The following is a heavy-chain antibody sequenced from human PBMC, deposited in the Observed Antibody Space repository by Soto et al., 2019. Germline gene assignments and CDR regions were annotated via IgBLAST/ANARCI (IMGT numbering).Heavy chain of an antibody. Sequence: SVNVSCKASGVTFSSYAISWVLQAPGQGLEWMGGIIPIFGTANYAQKFQGRVTITADESTSTAYMELSSLRSEDTAVYYCAREGIANSYGYWPFEYLGQGTLVIVSS. CDR3: AREGIANSYGYWPFEY. J-gene: IGHJ4*02. CDR2: IIPIFGTA. V-gene: IGHV1-69*13. D-gene: IGHD5-18*01. CDR1: GVTFSSYA.